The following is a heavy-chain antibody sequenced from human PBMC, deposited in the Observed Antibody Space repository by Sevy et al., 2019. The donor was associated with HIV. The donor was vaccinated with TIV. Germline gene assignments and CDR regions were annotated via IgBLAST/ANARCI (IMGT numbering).Heavy chain of an antibody. Sequence: GGSLRLSCAASGFTFSSYSMNWVRQAPGKGLEWVSYISSSSSTIYYAYSVKGRFTISRDNAKNSLYLQMNSLRDEDTAVYYCARDRYYYDSSGFPLSRGPSDYWGQGTLVTVSS. J-gene: IGHJ4*02. CDR1: GFTFSSYS. CDR3: ARDRYYYDSSGFPLSRGPSDY. V-gene: IGHV3-48*02. CDR2: ISSSSSTI. D-gene: IGHD3-22*01.